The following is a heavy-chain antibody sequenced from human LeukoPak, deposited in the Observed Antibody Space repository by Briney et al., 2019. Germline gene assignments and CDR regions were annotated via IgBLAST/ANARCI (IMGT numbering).Heavy chain of an antibody. J-gene: IGHJ4*02. Sequence: PSETLSLTCTVSGGSISSNSHYWAWIRQPPGKGLEWIGSIHYSGSTFYSPSLKSRVTISVDTSKNQFSLILTSVTASDTAVYYCARGEASVGDYWGQGTLVTVSS. CDR1: GGSISSNSHY. CDR3: ARGEASVGDY. CDR2: IHYSGST. V-gene: IGHV4-39*01. D-gene: IGHD1-26*01.